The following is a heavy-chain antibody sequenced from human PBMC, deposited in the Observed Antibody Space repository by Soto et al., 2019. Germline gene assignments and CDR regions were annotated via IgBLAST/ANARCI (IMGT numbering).Heavy chain of an antibody. V-gene: IGHV4-34*01. Sequence: PSETLSLTCSIYGGSFSGYYWSWIRQPPGKGLEWIGEINHSGNTNYNPSLKSRVTISVDTSNNQFSLALTSVTAADTAVYYCARAKFESTGWHQFDIWGQGTLVTVSS. CDR3: ARAKFESTGWHQFDI. CDR2: INHSGNT. J-gene: IGHJ4*02. CDR1: GGSFSGYY. D-gene: IGHD7-27*01.